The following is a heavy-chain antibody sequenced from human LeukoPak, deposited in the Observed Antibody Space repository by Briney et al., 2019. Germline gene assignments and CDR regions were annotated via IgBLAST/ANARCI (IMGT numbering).Heavy chain of an antibody. Sequence: ASVKVSCKASGYTFTSYGISWVRQAPGQGLEWMGWISAYNGNTNYAQKLQGRVTMTTDTSTSTAYMELRSLRSDDTAVYYCASDKRAVWLQSPRRQHLGTFDYWGQGTLVTVSS. J-gene: IGHJ4*02. CDR1: GYTFTSYG. V-gene: IGHV1-18*01. CDR3: ASDKRAVWLQSPRRQHLGTFDY. D-gene: IGHD5-24*01. CDR2: ISAYNGNT.